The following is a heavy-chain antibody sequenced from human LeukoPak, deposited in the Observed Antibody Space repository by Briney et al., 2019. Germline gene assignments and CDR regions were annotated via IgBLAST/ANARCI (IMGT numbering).Heavy chain of an antibody. CDR2: IDWDDDK. V-gene: IGHV2-70*11. CDR3: SSSGYYTGVDY. CDR1: GFSLSTSGMC. J-gene: IGHJ4*02. D-gene: IGHD3-22*01. Sequence: SGPALVKPTQTLTLTCTFSGFSLSTSGMCVSWIRQPPGKALEWLARIDWDDDKYYSTSLKTRPTISKDTSKNQVVLTMTNMDPVDTATYYCSSSGYYTGVDYWGQGTLATVSS.